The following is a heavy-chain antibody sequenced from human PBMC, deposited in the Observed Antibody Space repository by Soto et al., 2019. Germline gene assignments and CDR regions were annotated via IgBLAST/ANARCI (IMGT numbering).Heavy chain of an antibody. V-gene: IGHV3-33*01. CDR3: ARDLGVRQLHSISRCTNYYYYYGMDV. CDR1: GFTFSSYG. CDR2: IWYDGSNK. J-gene: IGHJ6*02. Sequence: QVQLVESGGGVVQPGRSLRLSCAASGFTFSSYGMHWVRQAPGKGLEWVAVIWYDGSNKYYADSVKGRFTISRDNSKNTLYLQMNSLRAEDTAVYYCARDLGVRQLHSISRCTNYYYYYGMDVWGQGTTVTVSS. D-gene: IGHD3-3*02.